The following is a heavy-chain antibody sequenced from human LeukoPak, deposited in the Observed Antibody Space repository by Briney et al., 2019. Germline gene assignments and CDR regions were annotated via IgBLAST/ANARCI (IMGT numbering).Heavy chain of an antibody. CDR2: ISYDGSNK. D-gene: IGHD2-2*01. J-gene: IGHJ4*02. V-gene: IGHV3-30*18. Sequence: ERSLRLSCAASGFTFSSYGMHWVRQAPGKGLEWVAVISYDGSNKYYADSVKGRFTLSRDNSKNTLYLQMNSLRAEDTAVYYCAKDQVRGDIVVVPAAPDDYWGQGTLVTVSS. CDR3: AKDQVRGDIVVVPAAPDDY. CDR1: GFTFSSYG.